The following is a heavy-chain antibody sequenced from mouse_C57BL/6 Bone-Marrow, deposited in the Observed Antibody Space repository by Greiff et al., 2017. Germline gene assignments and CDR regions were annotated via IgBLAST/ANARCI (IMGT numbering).Heavy chain of an antibody. V-gene: IGHV1-52*01. Sequence: QVQLQQPGAELVGPGSSVKLSCKASGYTFTSYWMHWVKQRPIQGLEWIGNIDPSDSETHYTQKFKDKATWTVDKSSRAAYMQLSSLTSEDSAVYYCERRNWAYFDYWGQGTTLTVSS. J-gene: IGHJ2*01. CDR1: GYTFTSYW. CDR3: ERRNWAYFDY. D-gene: IGHD4-1*01. CDR2: IDPSDSET.